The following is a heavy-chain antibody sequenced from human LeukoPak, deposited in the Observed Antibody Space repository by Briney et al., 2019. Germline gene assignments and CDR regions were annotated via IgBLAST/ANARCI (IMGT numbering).Heavy chain of an antibody. CDR3: ARQVIATAGNDY. V-gene: IGHV4-39*01. Sequence: SETLSLTCTVSGGSISSSSYYWGWIRQPPGKGLEWIGSIYYSGSTYYNPSLKSRVTISVATSKNQFSLKLSSVTAADTAVYYCARQVIATAGNDYWGQGTLVTVSS. J-gene: IGHJ4*02. D-gene: IGHD6-13*01. CDR1: GGSISSSSYY. CDR2: IYYSGST.